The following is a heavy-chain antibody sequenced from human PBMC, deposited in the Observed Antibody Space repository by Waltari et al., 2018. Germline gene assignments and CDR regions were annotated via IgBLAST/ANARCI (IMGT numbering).Heavy chain of an antibody. V-gene: IGHV3-7*01. CDR2: IKEDGSVK. D-gene: IGHD1-1*01. Sequence: EVRLVESGGDLVQPGGSLRISCAASGFTFSNYWMTWVRQAPGRGLEAVANIKEDGSVKNYVDSVRGRFTISRDNARSSLSLQMDSLRAEDTAVYYCARTARNPDFWGQGTLVTVSS. J-gene: IGHJ4*02. CDR1: GFTFSNYW. CDR3: ARTARNPDF.